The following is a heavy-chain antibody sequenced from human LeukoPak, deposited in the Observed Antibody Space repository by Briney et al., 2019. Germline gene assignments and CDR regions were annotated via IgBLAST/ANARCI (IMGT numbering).Heavy chain of an antibody. V-gene: IGHV3-21*01. CDR3: ARGGRYMSASWYRSVYYYMDV. CDR1: GCTFSSYS. Sequence: GGSLRLSCAASGCTFSSYSMNWVRQAPGKGLEWVSSISSSSSYIYYADSVKGRFTISRDNAKHSLFLQMNSLRAEDTAVYYCARGGRYMSASWYRSVYYYMDVWGKGTTVTVSS. CDR2: ISSSSSYI. J-gene: IGHJ6*03. D-gene: IGHD6-13*01.